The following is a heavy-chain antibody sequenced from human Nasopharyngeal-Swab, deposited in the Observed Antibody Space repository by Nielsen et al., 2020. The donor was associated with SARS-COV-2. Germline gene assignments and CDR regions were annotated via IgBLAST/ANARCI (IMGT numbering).Heavy chain of an antibody. V-gene: IGHV4-31*03. CDR1: GASISSVGYY. J-gene: IGHJ4*02. CDR2: SHYSGST. CDR3: ARIYCSTTSCSNSDY. Sequence: SETLSLTCSVSGASISSVGYYWSWIRQHPGKGLEWIGSSHYSGSTYYNPSLKSRVTISVDTSKNQFSLELSSVTAADTAVYYCARIYCSTTSCSNSDYWGQGTLVTVSS. D-gene: IGHD2-2*01.